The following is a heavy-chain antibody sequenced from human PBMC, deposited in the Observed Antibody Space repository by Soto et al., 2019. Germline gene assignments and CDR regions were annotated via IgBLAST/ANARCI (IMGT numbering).Heavy chain of an antibody. CDR2: INHSGST. CDR1: VGSFSVYY. D-gene: IGHD3-3*01. J-gene: IGHJ4*02. CDR3: ARWGSTYYDFWSGYYSYYFDY. V-gene: IGHV4-34*01. Sequence: SETLSITCAFYVGSFSVYYWSWIRQPPGKGLDWIGEINHSGSTNYNPSLKSRVTISVDTSKNQFSLKLSSVTAADAAVYYCARWGSTYYDFWSGYYSYYFDYWGQGTLVTVSS.